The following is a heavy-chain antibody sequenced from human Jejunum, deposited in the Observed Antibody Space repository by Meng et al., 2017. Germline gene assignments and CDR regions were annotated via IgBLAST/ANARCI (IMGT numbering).Heavy chain of an antibody. Sequence: GSLRLSCAVYGGSFRGYFWNWIRQPPGKGLEWIGEINHSGSTNENPSLKSRITISVDTSKKQFSLRLNSVTAADTAVYYCARAEGSENYSVNFDNWGQGTLVTVSS. J-gene: IGHJ4*02. CDR1: GGSFRGYF. V-gene: IGHV4-34*01. D-gene: IGHD1-26*01. CDR2: INHSGST. CDR3: ARAEGSENYSVNFDN.